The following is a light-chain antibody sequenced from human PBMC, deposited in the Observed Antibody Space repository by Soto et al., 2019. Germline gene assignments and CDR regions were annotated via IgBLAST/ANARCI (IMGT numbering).Light chain of an antibody. J-gene: IGKJ2*01. CDR3: QQDHDWPLT. CDR1: QSISGE. Sequence: EIVMTQSPATLSVSPGERATLSCRASQSISGELAWYQQRPGQPPRLLIYGVSTRATGVPDRFSGSGSGSDFTLTISGLQSEDFAVYYCQQDHDWPLTFGQGTRLDI. V-gene: IGKV3-15*01. CDR2: GVS.